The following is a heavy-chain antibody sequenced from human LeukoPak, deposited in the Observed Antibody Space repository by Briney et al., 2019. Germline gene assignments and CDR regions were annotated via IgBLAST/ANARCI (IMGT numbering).Heavy chain of an antibody. CDR2: MNPNSGNT. D-gene: IGHD1-26*01. CDR1: GYTFTIYD. CDR3: ARGPIWNSVSRTGVLLNY. V-gene: IGHV1-8*01. Sequence: ASVKVSCKASGYTFTIYDISWVRQATGQGLEWMGWMNPNSGNTGYAQKFQGRVTMTRNTSISTAYMELSSLRSEDTAVYYCARGPIWNSVSRTGVLLNYWGQGTLVTVSS. J-gene: IGHJ4*02.